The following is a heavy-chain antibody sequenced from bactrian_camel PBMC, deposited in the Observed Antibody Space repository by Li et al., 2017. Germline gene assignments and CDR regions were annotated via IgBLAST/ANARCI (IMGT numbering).Heavy chain of an antibody. D-gene: IGHD2*01. J-gene: IGHJ6*01. CDR1: GHLL. V-gene: IGHV3S53*01. CDR3: ANVAMDGKGFGY. CDR2: IGSDGIT. Sequence: HVQLVESGGGSVQAGGSLRLSCAASGHLLMAWFRQAPGKEREGVACIGSDGITTYTDSVKGRFTISRDNAKNTLYLQLNSLKTEDTAMYYCANVAMDGKGFGYRGQGTQVTVS.